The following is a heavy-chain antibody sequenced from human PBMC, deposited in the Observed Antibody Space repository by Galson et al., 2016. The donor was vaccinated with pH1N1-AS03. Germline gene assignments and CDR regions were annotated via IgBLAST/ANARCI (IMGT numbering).Heavy chain of an antibody. V-gene: IGHV3-30*02. J-gene: IGHJ4*02. CDR1: GFTFSSYG. CDR3: AKDKDSCCGPDY. D-gene: IGHD2-15*01. CDR2: LPYDGSNK. Sequence: SLRLSCAASGFTFSSYGMHWVRQAPGKGLDWLSFLPYDGSNKFYADSVKGRFTISRDNSKNTLYLQMNSLRAEDTAVYYCAKDKDSCCGPDYWGQGTLVTGSS.